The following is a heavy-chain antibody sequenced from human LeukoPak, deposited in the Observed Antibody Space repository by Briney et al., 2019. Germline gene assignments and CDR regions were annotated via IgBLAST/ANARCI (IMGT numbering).Heavy chain of an antibody. Sequence: ASVKVSCKASGYTFTSYGISWVRQAPGQGLEWMGWISAYNGNTNYAQKLQGRVTMTTDTSTSTAYMELRSLRSDDTAVYYCARDTSRSGYSGYDYLGGYYDYWGQGTLVTVSS. V-gene: IGHV1-18*04. CDR1: GYTFTSYG. CDR2: ISAYNGNT. D-gene: IGHD5-12*01. J-gene: IGHJ4*02. CDR3: ARDTSRSGYSGYDYLGGYYDY.